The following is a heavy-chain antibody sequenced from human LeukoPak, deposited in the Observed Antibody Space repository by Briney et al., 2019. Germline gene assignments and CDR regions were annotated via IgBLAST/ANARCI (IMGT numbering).Heavy chain of an antibody. CDR3: AKEDYYYYMDV. Sequence: PGRSLRLSCAASGFTFSSYAMHWVRQAPGKGLEWVAVISYDGSNKYYADSVKGRFTISRDNSKNTLYLQMNSLRAEDTAVYYCAKEDYYYYMDVWGKGTTVTVSS. J-gene: IGHJ6*03. CDR2: ISYDGSNK. V-gene: IGHV3-30*04. CDR1: GFTFSSYA.